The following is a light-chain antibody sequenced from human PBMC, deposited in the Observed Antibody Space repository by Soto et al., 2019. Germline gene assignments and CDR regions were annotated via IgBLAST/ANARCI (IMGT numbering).Light chain of an antibody. CDR2: DAS. CDR1: QSVSRY. V-gene: IGKV3-11*01. CDR3: QQRSNWPIT. J-gene: IGKJ5*01. Sequence: EIVLTQSPATLSLSPGERDTLSCRASQSVSRYLAWYQQKPGQAPRLLIYDASNRATGIPARFSGSGSGTDLTLTISSLEPEDFAVYYCQQRSNWPITFGQGTRLEIK.